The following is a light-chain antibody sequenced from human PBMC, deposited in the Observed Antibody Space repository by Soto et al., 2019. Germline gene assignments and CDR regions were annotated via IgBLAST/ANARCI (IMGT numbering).Light chain of an antibody. Sequence: EIALTQSPATLSLSPGERATLSCRASQSVSRYLAWYQQKPGQAPRLLIYDASSRATGIPARFSGSGSGTDFTLTISSLEPEDFAVYYCQQYASSPLTFGGGTKVDIK. CDR3: QQYASSPLT. CDR2: DAS. J-gene: IGKJ4*01. CDR1: QSVSRY. V-gene: IGKV3-11*01.